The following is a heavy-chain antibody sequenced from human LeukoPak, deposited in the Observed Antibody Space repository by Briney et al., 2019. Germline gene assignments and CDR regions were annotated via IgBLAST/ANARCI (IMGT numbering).Heavy chain of an antibody. CDR3: ARDQVAAAGTPLYFDY. D-gene: IGHD6-13*01. J-gene: IGHJ4*02. V-gene: IGHV1-18*01. Sequence: ASVKVSCKASGYTFTSYGISWVRQAPGQGLEWMGWISAYNGNTNYAQKLQGRVTMTTDTSTSTAYMELRSLRSEDTAVYYCARDQVAAAGTPLYFDYWGQGTLVTVSS. CDR1: GYTFTSYG. CDR2: ISAYNGNT.